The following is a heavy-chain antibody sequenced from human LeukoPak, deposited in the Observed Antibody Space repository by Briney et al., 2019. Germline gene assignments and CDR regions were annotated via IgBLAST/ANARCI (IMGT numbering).Heavy chain of an antibody. CDR3: ARDKSGWDIYYYYYMDV. D-gene: IGHD6-19*01. V-gene: IGHV3-21*01. CDR2: ISSSSSYI. CDR1: GFTFSSYA. Sequence: GGSLRLSCAASGFTFSSYAMHWVRQAPGKGLEWVSSISSSSSYIYYADSVKGRFTISRDNAKNSLYLQMNSLRAEDTAVYYCARDKSGWDIYYYYYMDVWGKGTTVTISS. J-gene: IGHJ6*03.